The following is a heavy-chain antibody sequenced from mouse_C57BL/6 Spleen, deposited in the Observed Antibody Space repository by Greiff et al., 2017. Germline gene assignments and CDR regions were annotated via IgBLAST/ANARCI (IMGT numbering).Heavy chain of an antibody. D-gene: IGHD4-1*01. CDR2: IYPFDSET. J-gene: IGHJ4*01. Sequence: QVQLQQPGAELVRPGSSVKLSCKASGYTFTSYCMDWVKQRTGQGLEWIGNIYPFDSETNYNQKFKGKATLTVDKSSSTAYMQLSSLTSEDSAVYYCARWNWDDYAMDYWGQGTSVTVAS. CDR1: GYTFTSYC. CDR3: ARWNWDDYAMDY. V-gene: IGHV1-61*01.